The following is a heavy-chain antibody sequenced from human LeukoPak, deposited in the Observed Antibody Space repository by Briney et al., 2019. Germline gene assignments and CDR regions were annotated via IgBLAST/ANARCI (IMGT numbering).Heavy chain of an antibody. D-gene: IGHD3-10*01. V-gene: IGHV3-21*01. CDR1: GFTSSSYS. J-gene: IGHJ3*02. Sequence: PGGSLRLSCAASGFTSSSYSMNWVRHAPGKGLEWVSSISSSSSYIYYADSVKGRFTTSRDNAKNSLYLQMNSLRAEDTAVYYCARVGGSGSYAFDIWGQGTMVTVSS. CDR2: ISSSSSYI. CDR3: ARVGGSGSYAFDI.